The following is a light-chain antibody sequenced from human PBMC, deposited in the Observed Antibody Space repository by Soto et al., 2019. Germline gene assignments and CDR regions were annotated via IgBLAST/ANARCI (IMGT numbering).Light chain of an antibody. CDR1: QSVSSY. CDR3: RQRTNKFWT. J-gene: IGKJ1*01. V-gene: IGKV3-11*01. Sequence: EIVLTQSPATLSLSPGERATLSCRASQSVSSYLAWYQQKPGQAPRLLIYDAYTRATGIPARFSGSGCGTDVTLLISSLEAEDFAVYYCRQRTNKFWTFGQGTKVEIK. CDR2: DAY.